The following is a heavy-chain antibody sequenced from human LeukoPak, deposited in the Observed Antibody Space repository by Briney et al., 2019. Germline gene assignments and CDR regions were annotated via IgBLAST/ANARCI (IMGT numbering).Heavy chain of an antibody. CDR1: GGSISSYY. Sequence: SETLSLTCTVSGGSISSYYWSWIRQPPEKGLEWIGYIYYSGSTNYNPSLKSRVTISVDTSKNQFSPKLSSVTAADTAVYYCARRISAAISPDAFDIWGQGTMVTVSS. J-gene: IGHJ3*02. CDR2: IYYSGST. CDR3: ARRISAAISPDAFDI. V-gene: IGHV4-59*01. D-gene: IGHD2-2*02.